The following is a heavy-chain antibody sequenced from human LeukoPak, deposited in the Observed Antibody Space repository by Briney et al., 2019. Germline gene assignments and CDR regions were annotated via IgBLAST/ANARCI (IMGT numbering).Heavy chain of an antibody. V-gene: IGHV3-20*04. D-gene: IGHD3-10*01. Sequence: PGGSLRLSCEASGFTFDDYGMSWVPQRPGRGLEWVSGINRNGGSTDYADSVKGRFTISRDNAKNSHFLQMNSLRVEDTALYYCARGFRNGPFDCWGQGTLVTVSS. CDR1: GFTFDDYG. J-gene: IGHJ4*02. CDR2: INRNGGST. CDR3: ARGFRNGPFDC.